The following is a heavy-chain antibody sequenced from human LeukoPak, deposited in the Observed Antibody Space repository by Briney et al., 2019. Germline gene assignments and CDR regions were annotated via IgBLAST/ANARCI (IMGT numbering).Heavy chain of an antibody. J-gene: IGHJ6*03. CDR3: ARAPERWYSYGSYTYYYMDV. V-gene: IGHV4-59*01. Sequence: SETLSLTCTVSGGSISSYYWNWIRQPPGKGLEWIGYIYYSGSTNNNPSLKSRVTISVDTSKNQISLKLSSVTAADTAIYYCARAPERWYSYGSYTYYYMDVWGKGTTVTVSS. CDR1: GGSISSYY. CDR2: IYYSGST. D-gene: IGHD5-18*01.